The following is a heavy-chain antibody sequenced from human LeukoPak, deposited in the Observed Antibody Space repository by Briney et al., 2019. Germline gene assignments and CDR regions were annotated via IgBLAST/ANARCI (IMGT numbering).Heavy chain of an antibody. CDR1: GFTFSSYW. CDR3: ARDYAIFGVVTPMDY. J-gene: IGHJ4*02. CDR2: IKQDGSEK. V-gene: IGHV3-7*01. D-gene: IGHD3-3*01. Sequence: GGSLRLSCAASGFTFSSYWMSWVRQAPGKGLEWVANIKQDGSEKYYVDSVKGRFTSSRDNAKNSLYLQMNSLRAEDTAVYYCARDYAIFGVVTPMDYWGQGTLVTVSS.